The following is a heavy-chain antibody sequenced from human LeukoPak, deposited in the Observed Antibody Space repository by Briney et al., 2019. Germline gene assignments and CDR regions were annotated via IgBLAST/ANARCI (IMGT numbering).Heavy chain of an antibody. CDR2: INAGNGNT. J-gene: IGHJ4*02. CDR3: ARGIGATSGWYVIDC. Sequence: GASVKVSCKASEYTFTSYAMHWVRQAPGQRLEWMGWINAGNGNTKYSQKFQGRVTITRDTSASTAYMELRSLRSEDTAVYYCARGIGATSGWYVIDCWGQGTLVTVSS. D-gene: IGHD6-19*01. CDR1: EYTFTSYA. V-gene: IGHV1-3*01.